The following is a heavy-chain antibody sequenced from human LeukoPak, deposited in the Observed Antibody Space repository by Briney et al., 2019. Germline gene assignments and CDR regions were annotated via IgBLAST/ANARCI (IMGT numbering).Heavy chain of an antibody. Sequence: ASVKVSCKASGYTFTGYYMHWVRQAPGQGLEWMGWINPNSGGTNYAQKFQGRVTMTRDTSISTAYMELSRLRSDDTAVYYCAREGAIDSGSYYAFDIWGQGTMVTVSS. D-gene: IGHD1-26*01. CDR3: AREGAIDSGSYYAFDI. V-gene: IGHV1-2*02. CDR1: GYTFTGYY. J-gene: IGHJ3*02. CDR2: INPNSGGT.